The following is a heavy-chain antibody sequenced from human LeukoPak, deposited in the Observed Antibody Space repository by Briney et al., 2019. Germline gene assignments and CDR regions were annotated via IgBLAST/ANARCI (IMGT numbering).Heavy chain of an antibody. J-gene: IGHJ4*02. V-gene: IGHV4-4*07. D-gene: IGHD3-9*01. CDR2: IYTSGST. CDR3: ARKHLLANPRHITIFCLGVPPSEFDY. Sequence: PSETLSLTCTVSGGSISSYYWSRIRQPPGKGLEWIGRIYTSGSTNYNASLKRRVTMTVDTSKTQFSLKLSSVTAADTAVYYCARKHLLANPRHITIFCLGVPPSEFDYWGQGTLVTVSS. CDR1: GGSISSYY.